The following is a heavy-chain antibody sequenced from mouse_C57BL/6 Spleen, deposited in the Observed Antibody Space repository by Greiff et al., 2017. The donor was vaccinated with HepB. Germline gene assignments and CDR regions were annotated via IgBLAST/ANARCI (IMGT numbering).Heavy chain of an antibody. Sequence: EVQLVESGGGLVKPGGSLKLSCAASGFTFSDYGMHWVRQAPEKGLEWVAYISSGSSTIYYADTVKGRFTISRDNAKNTLFLQMTSLRSEDTAMYYCARRLYYGSSYDAMDYWGQGTSVTVSS. D-gene: IGHD1-1*01. CDR3: ARRLYYGSSYDAMDY. V-gene: IGHV5-17*01. CDR2: ISSGSSTI. J-gene: IGHJ4*01. CDR1: GFTFSDYG.